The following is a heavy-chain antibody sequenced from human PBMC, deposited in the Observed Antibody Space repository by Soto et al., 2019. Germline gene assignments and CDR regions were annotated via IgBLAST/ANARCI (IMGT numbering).Heavy chain of an antibody. J-gene: IGHJ5*02. Sequence: GASVKVSCKASGYTFTSYGISWVRQAPGQGLEWMGWISAYNGNTNYAQKLQGRVTTTTDTSTSTAYMELRSLRSDDTAVYYCARVGLAYCGGDCYSPGWFDPWGQGTLVTVSS. V-gene: IGHV1-18*01. CDR1: GYTFTSYG. CDR3: ARVGLAYCGGDCYSPGWFDP. D-gene: IGHD2-21*02. CDR2: ISAYNGNT.